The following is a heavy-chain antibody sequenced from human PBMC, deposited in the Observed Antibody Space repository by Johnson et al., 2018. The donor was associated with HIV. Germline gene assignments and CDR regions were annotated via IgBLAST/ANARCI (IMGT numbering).Heavy chain of an antibody. CDR2: IWYDGSKK. J-gene: IGHJ3*02. CDR3: AKDRSSHRTRLLEVVADAFDI. Sequence: QVQLVESGGGVVQPGRSLRLSCAASGFTFSSYGMHWVRQAPGKGLEWVADIWYDGSKKYYADSVKGRFTISRDNSKNTLYLQMNSLRDEDTAVYYCAKDRSSHRTRLLEVVADAFDIWGQGTMVTVSS. V-gene: IGHV3-33*06. D-gene: IGHD2-15*01. CDR1: GFTFSSYG.